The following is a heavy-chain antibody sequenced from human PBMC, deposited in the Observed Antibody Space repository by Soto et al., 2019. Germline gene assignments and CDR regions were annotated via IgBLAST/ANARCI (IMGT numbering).Heavy chain of an antibody. CDR1: GFTFSSYS. Sequence: EVQLVESGGGLVQPGGSLRLSCAASGFTFSSYSMNWVRQAPGKGLEGVSYISSSSSTIYYADSVKGRFTISRDNDKNSLFLQMNSLRDDDTAVYYCARDALYCSGGSCYLELDYWGQGTLVTVSS. CDR2: ISSSSSTI. V-gene: IGHV3-48*02. D-gene: IGHD2-15*01. CDR3: ARDALYCSGGSCYLELDY. J-gene: IGHJ4*02.